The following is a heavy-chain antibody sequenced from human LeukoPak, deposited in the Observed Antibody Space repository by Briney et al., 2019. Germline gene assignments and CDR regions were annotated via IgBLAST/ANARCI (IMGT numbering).Heavy chain of an antibody. D-gene: IGHD3-22*01. CDR3: ARHDYYDSEFGY. J-gene: IGHJ4*02. V-gene: IGHV4-59*01. CDR1: GGSISSYY. Sequence: SETLSLTCTVSGGSISSYYWSWIRQPPGKGLEWIGYIYYSGSTNYNPSLKSRVTISVDTSKNQFSLKLSSVTAADTAVYYCARHDYYDSEFGYWGQGTLVTVSS. CDR2: IYYSGST.